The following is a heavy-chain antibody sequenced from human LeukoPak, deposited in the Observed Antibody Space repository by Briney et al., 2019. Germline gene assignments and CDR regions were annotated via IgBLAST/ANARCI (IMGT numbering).Heavy chain of an antibody. CDR1: GYTFTSYG. J-gene: IGHJ4*02. V-gene: IGHV1-18*01. CDR2: ISAYNGNT. D-gene: IGHD2-15*01. CDR3: ARDQFPDIVVVVAAKPPDY. Sequence: ASVKVSCKASGYTFTSYGISWVRQAPGQGLAWMGWISAYNGNTNYAQKLQGRVTMTTDTSTSTAYMELRSLRSDDTAVYYCARDQFPDIVVVVAAKPPDYWGQGTLVTVSS.